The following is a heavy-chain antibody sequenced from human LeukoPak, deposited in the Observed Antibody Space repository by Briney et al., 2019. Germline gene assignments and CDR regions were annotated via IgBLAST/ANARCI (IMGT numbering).Heavy chain of an antibody. Sequence: GGSLRLSCAASGFTFSSYAMHWVRQAPGKGLEWVAVISYDGSNKYYADSVKGRFTISRDNSKNTLYLQMNSLRAEDTAVYYCARDHRYCSGGSCYPPGYWGQGTLVTVSS. J-gene: IGHJ4*02. CDR1: GFTFSSYA. CDR3: ARDHRYCSGGSCYPPGY. V-gene: IGHV3-30-3*01. CDR2: ISYDGSNK. D-gene: IGHD2-15*01.